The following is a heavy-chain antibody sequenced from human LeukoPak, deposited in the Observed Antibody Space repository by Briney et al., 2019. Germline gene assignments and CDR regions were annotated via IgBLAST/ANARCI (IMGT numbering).Heavy chain of an antibody. J-gene: IGHJ4*02. D-gene: IGHD3-16*01. CDR3: TRDQINY. CDR1: EFTVSRNY. V-gene: IGHV3-53*01. Sequence: GGSLRLSCTASEFTVSRNYMLWVRQAPGKGLEWVSLIFSNGDTHYADSVKGRFTISRDTSKNTVSLQMNSLRVEDTAMYYCTRDQINYWGQGTLVTVSS. CDR2: IFSNGDT.